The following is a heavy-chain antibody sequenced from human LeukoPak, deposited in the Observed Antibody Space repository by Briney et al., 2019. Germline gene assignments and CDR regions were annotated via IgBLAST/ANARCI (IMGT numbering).Heavy chain of an antibody. V-gene: IGHV3-48*04. CDR1: GFIFSSFS. CDR3: AREDYYDSSGYDKHAFDI. D-gene: IGHD3-22*01. J-gene: IGHJ3*02. CDR2: ISSSGSTI. Sequence: GGSLRLSCAASGFIFSSFSMNWVRQAPGKGLEWVSYISSSGSTIYYADSVKGRFTISRDNAKNSLYLQMNSLRAEDTAVYYCAREDYYDSSGYDKHAFDIWGQGTMVTVSS.